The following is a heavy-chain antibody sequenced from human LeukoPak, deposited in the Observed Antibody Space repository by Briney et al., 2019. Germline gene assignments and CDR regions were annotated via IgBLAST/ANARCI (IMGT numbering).Heavy chain of an antibody. J-gene: IGHJ6*02. CDR3: ARVRIAGNYGMDV. CDR2: IYSGGST. Sequence: PGGSLRLSCAASGFTVSSNYMSWVRQAPGKGLEWVSVIYSGGSTYYADSVKGRFTISRDNSKNTLYLQMNSLRAEDTAVYYCARVRIAGNYGMDVWGQGTTVTVSS. D-gene: IGHD6-13*01. V-gene: IGHV3-66*01. CDR1: GFTVSSNY.